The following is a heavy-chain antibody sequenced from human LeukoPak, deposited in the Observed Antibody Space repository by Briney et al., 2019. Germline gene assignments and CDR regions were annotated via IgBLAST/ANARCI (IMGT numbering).Heavy chain of an antibody. V-gene: IGHV3-23*01. D-gene: IGHD6-13*01. Sequence: GGSLKLSCAASGFTFSNSAMTWVRQAPGKGLEWVSSISGSGGSTYYADSVKGRFTTSRDNSKNTLYLQMNSLRAEDTAVYYCAKSTAAGREAFDIWGQGTMVSVSS. J-gene: IGHJ3*02. CDR2: ISGSGGST. CDR3: AKSTAAGREAFDI. CDR1: GFTFSNSA.